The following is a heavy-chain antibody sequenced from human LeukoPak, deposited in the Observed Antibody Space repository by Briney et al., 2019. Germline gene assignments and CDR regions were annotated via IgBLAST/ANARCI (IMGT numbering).Heavy chain of an antibody. V-gene: IGHV3-53*01. D-gene: IGHD3-22*01. Sequence: GGSLRLSCAASGFTVSSNYMSWVRQAPGKGLEWVSVIYSGGSTYYPDSVKGRFTISRDNSKNTLYLQMNSLRAEDTAVYYCAKDQVTMIVVVLDYWGQGALVTVSS. J-gene: IGHJ4*02. CDR3: AKDQVTMIVVVLDY. CDR2: IYSGGST. CDR1: GFTVSSNY.